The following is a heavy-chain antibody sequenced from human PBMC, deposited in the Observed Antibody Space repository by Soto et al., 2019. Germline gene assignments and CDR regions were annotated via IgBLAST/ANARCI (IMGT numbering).Heavy chain of an antibody. CDR3: ARAGTYSSSAIDY. J-gene: IGHJ4*02. CDR1: GDSVSSNSAA. CDR2: TYYRSKWYN. Sequence: SQTLSLPCDISGDSVSSNSAAWNWIRQSPSRGLEWLGRTYYRSKWYNEYAVSVKSRITINSDTFKNQFSLQLNSVTPEDTAVYYCARAGTYSSSAIDYWGQGTLVTVSS. D-gene: IGHD6-6*01. V-gene: IGHV6-1*01.